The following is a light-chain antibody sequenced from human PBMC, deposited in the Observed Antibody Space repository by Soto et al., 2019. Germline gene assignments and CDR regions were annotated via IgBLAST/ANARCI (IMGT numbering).Light chain of an antibody. CDR2: EVV. Sequence: ALAQTRSASWSPGQSVTISCTGTNNDIGVYDFVSWYQHHPGKAPRLIIYEVVQRPSGVPDRFSGSKSGNTASLTVSGLQAADEADYFCKSYAGRKTYVIGSGTKVTV. V-gene: IGLV2-8*01. J-gene: IGLJ1*01. CDR3: KSYAGRKTYV. CDR1: NNDIGVYDF.